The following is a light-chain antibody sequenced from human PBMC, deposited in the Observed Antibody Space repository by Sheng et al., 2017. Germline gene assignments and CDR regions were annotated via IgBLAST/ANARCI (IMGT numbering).Light chain of an antibody. V-gene: IGLV3-21*03. Sequence: SYVLTQPPSVSVAPGKTATITCGGDNIGGKSVHWYQQRPGQAPVLVVHDDTDRPSGIPERFSGSNSGNTATLTISEGRRPGMTADYYCQVWPGSSDVLFGGGTKFDRP. CDR1: NIGGKS. CDR2: DDT. J-gene: IGLJ2*01. CDR3: QVWPGSSDVL.